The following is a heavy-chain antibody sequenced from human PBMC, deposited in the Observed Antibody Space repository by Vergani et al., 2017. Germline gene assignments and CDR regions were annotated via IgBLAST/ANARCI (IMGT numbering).Heavy chain of an antibody. J-gene: IGHJ6*02. D-gene: IGHD3-3*01. V-gene: IGHV2-26*01. CDR3: ARSPWYYDFWSGYHPYGMDV. CDR1: GFSLSNARMG. Sequence: QVTLKESGPVLVKPTETLTLTCTVSGFSLSNARMGVSWIRQPPGKALEWLAHIFSNDEKSYSTSLKSRLTISKDTSKSQVVLTMTNMDPVDTATYYCARSPWYYDFWSGYHPYGMDVWGQGTTVTVSS. CDR2: IFSNDEK.